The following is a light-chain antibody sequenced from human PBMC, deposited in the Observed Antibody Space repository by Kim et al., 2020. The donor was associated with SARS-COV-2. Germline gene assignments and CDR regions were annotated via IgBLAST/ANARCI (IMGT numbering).Light chain of an antibody. Sequence: SYELTQPPSVAVSPGQTASITCSGDKLGEKYACWYQQKPGQSPVLVIYQDHKRPSGIPERFSGSNSGHTATLTIRGTQAMDEADYYCQAWDSSTVVFGGG. CDR1: KLGEKY. CDR2: QDH. CDR3: QAWDSSTVV. V-gene: IGLV3-1*01. J-gene: IGLJ2*01.